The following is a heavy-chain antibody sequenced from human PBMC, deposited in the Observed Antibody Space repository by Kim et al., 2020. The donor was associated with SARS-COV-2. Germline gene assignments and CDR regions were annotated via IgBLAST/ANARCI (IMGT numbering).Heavy chain of an antibody. D-gene: IGHD3-10*01. V-gene: IGHV1-18*01. CDR3: ARDSNGSGTFFEGGFDP. CDR1: GYSFTSFG. CDR2: ISDYTGKT. Sequence: ASVKVSCKAYGYSFTSFGISWVRQVPGQGLEWMGWISDYTGKTRYAQKFQGRVTMTTDRSTTTGYMALRTLRSDDTAVYYCARDSNGSGTFFEGGFDPWGQGPQAPVSS. J-gene: IGHJ5*02.